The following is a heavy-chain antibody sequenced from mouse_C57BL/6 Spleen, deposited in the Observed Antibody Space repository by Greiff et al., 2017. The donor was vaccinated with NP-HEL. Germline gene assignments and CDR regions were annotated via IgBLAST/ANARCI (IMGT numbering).Heavy chain of an antibody. V-gene: IGHV1-50*01. Sequence: QVQLQQPGAELVKPGASVKLSCKASGYTFTSYWMQWVKQRPGQGLEWIGEIDPSDSYTNYNQKFKGKATLTVDTSSSTAYMQLSSLTSEDSAVYFCRSTMVPNWNFDVWGTGTTVTVSS. CDR3: RSTMVPNWNFDV. J-gene: IGHJ1*03. D-gene: IGHD2-1*01. CDR2: IDPSDSYT. CDR1: GYTFTSYW.